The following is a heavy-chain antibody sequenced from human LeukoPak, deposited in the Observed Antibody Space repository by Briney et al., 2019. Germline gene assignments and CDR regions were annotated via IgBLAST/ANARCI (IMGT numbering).Heavy chain of an antibody. CDR2: IYYSGST. CDR3: ARRSPYSYEWSTLDY. V-gene: IGHV4-59*08. J-gene: IGHJ4*02. CDR1: GGSISSYY. D-gene: IGHD5-18*01. Sequence: PSETLSLTCTVSGGSISSYYWSWIRQPPGKGLEWIGYIYYSGSTNYDPSLKSRVTISVDTSKNQFSLKLSSVTTADTPVYYCARRSPYSYEWSTLDYWGQGTLVTVSS.